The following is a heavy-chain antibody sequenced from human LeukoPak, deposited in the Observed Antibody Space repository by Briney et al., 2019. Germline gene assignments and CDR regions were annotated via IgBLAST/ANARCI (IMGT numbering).Heavy chain of an antibody. CDR3: ARDGTALEDAFDI. Sequence: PSKTLSLTCTVSGGSIRSYYWSWIRQPPGKGLEWIGYIYNSGSTNYNPSLKGRVTISVDTSKNQFSLKLSSVTAADTAVYYCARDGTALEDAFDIWGQGTMVTVSS. J-gene: IGHJ3*02. CDR2: IYNSGST. CDR1: GGSIRSYY. V-gene: IGHV4-59*01. D-gene: IGHD1-1*01.